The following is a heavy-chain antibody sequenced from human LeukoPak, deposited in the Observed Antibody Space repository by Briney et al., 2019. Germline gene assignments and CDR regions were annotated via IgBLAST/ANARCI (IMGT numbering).Heavy chain of an antibody. J-gene: IGHJ3*02. V-gene: IGHV4-39*07. CDR2: VYYSGST. CDR3: AGGDTAMALQGDAFDI. Sequence: PSETLSLTCTVSGASIDSDNYNWAWIRQPPGKGLEWIGNVYYSGSTHYNPSLKSRVTISVDTTSKNQFSLKLRSVTAADTAVYYCAGGDTAMALQGDAFDIWGQGTMVTVSS. D-gene: IGHD5-18*01. CDR1: GASIDSDNYN.